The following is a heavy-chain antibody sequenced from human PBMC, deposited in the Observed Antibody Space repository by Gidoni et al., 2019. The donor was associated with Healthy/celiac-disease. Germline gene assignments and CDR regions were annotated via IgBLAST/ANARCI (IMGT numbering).Heavy chain of an antibody. CDR2: IFSNDEK. D-gene: IGHD3-3*01. CDR1: GFSLSNARMG. J-gene: IGHJ5*02. CDR3: ARIRSDPLTIFGVVTSHRLRFDP. V-gene: IGHV2-26*01. Sequence: QVTLKESGPVLVKPTETLTLTCTVSGFSLSNARMGVSWIRQPPGKALEWLAHIFSNDEKSYSTSLKSRLTISKDTSKSQVVLTMTNMDPVDTATYYCARIRSDPLTIFGVVTSHRLRFDPWGQGTLVTVSS.